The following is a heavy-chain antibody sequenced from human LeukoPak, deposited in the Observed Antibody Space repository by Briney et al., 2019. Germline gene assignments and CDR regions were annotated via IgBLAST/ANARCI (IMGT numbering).Heavy chain of an antibody. J-gene: IGHJ4*02. Sequence: QPSGSLRLSCAASGFTFSTYWMHWVRQGPGQGLVWVSRISSDASITSYADPVKGRFTISRDNAKNTLYLQMNSLRAEDTALYYCATSARTYIGSSLDYWGQGTLVTVSS. CDR3: ATSARTYIGSSLDY. CDR2: ISSDASIT. D-gene: IGHD2-15*01. V-gene: IGHV3-74*01. CDR1: GFTFSTYW.